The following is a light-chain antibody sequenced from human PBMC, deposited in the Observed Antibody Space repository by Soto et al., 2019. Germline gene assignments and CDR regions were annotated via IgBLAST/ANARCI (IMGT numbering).Light chain of an antibody. V-gene: IGKV3-20*01. CDR1: QSVSNSY. CDR3: QQYGGSPWT. CDR2: GAS. J-gene: IGKJ1*01. Sequence: EIVLTQSPVTLSLSRRERATFSCMASQSVSNSYLAWYQQKHGQAPRLLINGASSRATDIPDRFSGSLSGTDFNLTISRLEPEDFALYYCQQYGGSPWTFGQGTKVDIK.